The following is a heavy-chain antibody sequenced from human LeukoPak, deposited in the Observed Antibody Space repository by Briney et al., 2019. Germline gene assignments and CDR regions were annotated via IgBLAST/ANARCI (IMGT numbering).Heavy chain of an antibody. D-gene: IGHD1-14*01. CDR2: INPNSGGT. V-gene: IGHV1-2*02. CDR3: ARVRRAFKRNLGRSTEYYSYYYMDV. Sequence: ASVKVSCKASGYTFTGYYMHWVRQAPGQGLEWMGWINPNSGGTNYAQKFQGRVTMTRDTSISTAYMELSRLRSDDTAVYYCARVRRAFKRNLGRSTEYYSYYYMDVWGKGTTVTVSS. CDR1: GYTFTGYY. J-gene: IGHJ6*03.